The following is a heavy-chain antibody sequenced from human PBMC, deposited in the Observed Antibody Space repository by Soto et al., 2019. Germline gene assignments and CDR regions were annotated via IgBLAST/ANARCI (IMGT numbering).Heavy chain of an antibody. V-gene: IGHV3-23*01. D-gene: IGHD3-16*01. CDR1: GFTFSNSA. Sequence: GGSLTLSCAASGFTFSNSAMTWVRQGPGKGLEWVSGISGSGGRSYYADSVKGRFTISRDNSKSTLYLQMNSLRAEDTAVYYCAKAYFVWSSEQPYYFDYWGQGTLVTVSS. CDR3: AKAYFVWSSEQPYYFDY. J-gene: IGHJ4*02. CDR2: ISGSGGRS.